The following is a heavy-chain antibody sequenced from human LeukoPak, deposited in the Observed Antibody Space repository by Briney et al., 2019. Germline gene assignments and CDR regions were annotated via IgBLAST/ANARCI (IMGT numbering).Heavy chain of an antibody. CDR3: ARVDLRQQLLGFDP. CDR2: IIPIFGTA. D-gene: IGHD6-13*01. CDR1: GGTISSYS. Sequence: EASVKVSCKASGGTISSYSINWVRQAPGQGLEWMGGIIPIFGTANYAQKFQGRVTITADESTSTAYMEVSSLRSEDTAVYYCARVDLRQQLLGFDPWGQGTLVTVSS. J-gene: IGHJ5*02. V-gene: IGHV1-69*13.